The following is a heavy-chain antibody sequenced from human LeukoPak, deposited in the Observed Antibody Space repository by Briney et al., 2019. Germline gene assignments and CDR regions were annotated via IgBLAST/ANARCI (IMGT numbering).Heavy chain of an antibody. CDR1: GYTFTSYG. CDR2: ISAYNGNT. J-gene: IGHJ6*02. D-gene: IGHD3-3*01. CDR3: ARGPPFYYDFWSGYLRYYYYYYGMDV. Sequence: ASVKVSCKASGYTFTSYGISWVRQAPGQGLEWMGWISAYNGNTNYAQKLQGRVTMTTDTSTSTAYMELSSLRSEDTAVYYCARGPPFYYDFWSGYLRYYYYYYGMDVWGQGTTVTVSS. V-gene: IGHV1-18*01.